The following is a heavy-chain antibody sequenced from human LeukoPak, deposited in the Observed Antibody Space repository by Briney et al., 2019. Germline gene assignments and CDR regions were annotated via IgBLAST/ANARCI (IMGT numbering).Heavy chain of an antibody. J-gene: IGHJ4*02. CDR3: AKLLGDATTYDY. D-gene: IGHD1-1*01. V-gene: IGHV3-7*01. CDR1: GFTFSGSW. CDR2: IKRDESAI. Sequence: GGSLRLSCAASGFTFSGSWMSWVRQAPGKGLEWVASIKRDESAIFYLASVEGRFTISRDNARNLLFLQMNTLRAEDTAVYYCAKLLGDATTYDYWGQGALVTVSS.